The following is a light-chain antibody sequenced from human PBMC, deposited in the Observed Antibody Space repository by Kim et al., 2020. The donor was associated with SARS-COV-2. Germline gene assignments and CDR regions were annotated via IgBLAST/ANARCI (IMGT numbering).Light chain of an antibody. CDR3: CSYAGKYTLL. Sequence: GQTITISCTGSTCDVSGSNYVSWYQQRPGKAPKRMIYGASKRPSGVPARFSGSKSGNTAALTISGLLAGDEAEYYCCSYAGKYTLLFGGGTQLTVL. CDR2: GAS. CDR1: TCDVSGSNY. V-gene: IGLV2-11*01. J-gene: IGLJ2*01.